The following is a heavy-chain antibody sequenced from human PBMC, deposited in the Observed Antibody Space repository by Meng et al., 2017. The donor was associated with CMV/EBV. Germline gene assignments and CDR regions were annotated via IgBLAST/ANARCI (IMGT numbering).Heavy chain of an antibody. Sequence: ESLKISCAASGFTFSSYAMSWVRQAPGKGLEWVSAISGSGGSTYYADSVKGRFTISRDNSKNTLYLQMNSLRAEDTAVYYCAKGVHDFWSGYYLYWGQGTLVTVSS. CDR2: ISGSGGST. CDR1: GFTFSSYA. V-gene: IGHV3-23*01. J-gene: IGHJ4*02. D-gene: IGHD3-3*01. CDR3: AKGVHDFWSGYYLY.